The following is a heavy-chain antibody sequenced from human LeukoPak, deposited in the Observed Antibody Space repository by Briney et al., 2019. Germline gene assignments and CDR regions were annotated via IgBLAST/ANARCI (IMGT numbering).Heavy chain of an antibody. D-gene: IGHD3-10*01. CDR1: GFTFSSYS. CDR2: ISSSSSYI. Sequence: PGGSLRLSCAASGFTFSSYSMNWVRQAPGKGLEWVSSISSSSSYIYYADSVKGRFTISRDNAKNSLYLQMNSLRAEDTAVYSCARDTMVRGVIGYWGQGTLVTVSS. CDR3: ARDTMVRGVIGY. V-gene: IGHV3-21*01. J-gene: IGHJ4*02.